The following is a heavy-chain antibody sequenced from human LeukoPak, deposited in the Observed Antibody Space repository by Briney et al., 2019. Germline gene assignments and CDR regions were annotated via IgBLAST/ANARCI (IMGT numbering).Heavy chain of an antibody. CDR1: GGTFSSYA. CDR2: IIPIFGTA. CDR3: ARVKWFGELFSDY. V-gene: IGHV1-69*13. D-gene: IGHD3-10*01. Sequence: GASVKVSCKASGGTFSSYAISWVRQAPGQGLEWMGGIIPIFGTANYAQKFQGRVTITADESTSTAYMELSSLRSEDTAVYYCARVKWFGELFSDYWGQGTLVTVSS. J-gene: IGHJ4*02.